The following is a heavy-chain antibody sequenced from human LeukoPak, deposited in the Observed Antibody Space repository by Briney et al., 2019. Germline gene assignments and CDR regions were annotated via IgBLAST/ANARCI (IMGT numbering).Heavy chain of an antibody. CDR1: RFTFNTYA. CDR3: ATVKRDCSGGTCYSYDY. Sequence: GGSLRLSCVASRFTFNTYAVNWVRQAPGKGLEWVSAISSNGDIAYYADSVRGRFTISRDNSKNTVFLQMNSLRADDTAVYYCATVKRDCSGGTCYSYDYWGQGTLVTVSS. J-gene: IGHJ4*02. D-gene: IGHD2-15*01. V-gene: IGHV3-23*01. CDR2: ISSNGDIA.